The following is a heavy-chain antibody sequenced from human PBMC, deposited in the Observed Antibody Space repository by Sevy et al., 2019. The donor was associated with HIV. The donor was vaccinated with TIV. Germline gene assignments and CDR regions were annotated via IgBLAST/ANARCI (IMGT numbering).Heavy chain of an antibody. CDR2: IRSKTYGGAT. D-gene: IGHD3-22*01. CDR1: GFTFVEYD. J-gene: IGHJ4*02. CDR3: GRGQYYDSSGYTDF. V-gene: IGHV3-49*03. Sequence: GGSLRLSCTASGFTFVEYDLSWFRQAPGKGLEWVGFIRSKTYGGATEFAAAVNGRFTISRDDSKSIAYLQMNSLKTEDTALYYWGRGQYYDSSGYTDFWGQGTLVTVSS.